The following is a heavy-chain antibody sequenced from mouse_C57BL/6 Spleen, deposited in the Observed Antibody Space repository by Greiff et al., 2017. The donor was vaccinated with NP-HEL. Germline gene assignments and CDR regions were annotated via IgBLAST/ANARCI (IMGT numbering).Heavy chain of an antibody. CDR2: IDPSDSYT. J-gene: IGHJ4*01. CDR1: GYTFTSYW. Sequence: VQLQQPGAELVMPGASVKLSCKASGYTFTSYWMHWVKQRPGQGLEWIGEIDPSDSYTNYNQKFKGKSTLTVDKSSSTAYMQLGSLTSEDSAVYYCARWGGYSNYDYYAMDYWGQGTSVTVSS. D-gene: IGHD2-5*01. V-gene: IGHV1-69*01. CDR3: ARWGGYSNYDYYAMDY.